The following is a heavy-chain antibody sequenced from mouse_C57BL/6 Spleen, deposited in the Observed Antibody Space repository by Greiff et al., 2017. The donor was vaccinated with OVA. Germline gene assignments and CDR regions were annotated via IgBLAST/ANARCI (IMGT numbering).Heavy chain of an antibody. Sequence: EVKLMESGGGLVKPGGSLKLSCAASGFTFSDYGMHWVRQAPEKGLEWVAYISSGSSTIYYADTVKGRFTISRDNAKNTLFLQMTSLRSEDTAMYYCARPGRGDYYAMDYWGQGTSVTVSS. CDR1: GFTFSDYG. J-gene: IGHJ4*01. D-gene: IGHD3-3*01. CDR3: ARPGRGDYYAMDY. CDR2: ISSGSSTI. V-gene: IGHV5-17*01.